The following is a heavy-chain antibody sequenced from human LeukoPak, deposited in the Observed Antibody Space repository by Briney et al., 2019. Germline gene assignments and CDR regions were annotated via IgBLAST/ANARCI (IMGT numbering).Heavy chain of an antibody. D-gene: IGHD3-10*01. CDR1: GYTFTSYG. Sequence: GASVKVSCKASGYTFTSYGISWVRQAPGQGLEWMDGSGAYNGNTNYAQKLQGRVTMTTDTSTSTAYMELRSLRSDDTAVYYCARDPPPGCYYYYGMDVWGQGTTVTVSS. V-gene: IGHV1-18*01. J-gene: IGHJ6*02. CDR3: ARDPPPGCYYYYGMDV. CDR2: SGAYNGNT.